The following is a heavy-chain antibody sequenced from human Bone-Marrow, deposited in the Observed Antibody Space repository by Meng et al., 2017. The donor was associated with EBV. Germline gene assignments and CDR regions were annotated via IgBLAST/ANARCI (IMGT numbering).Heavy chain of an antibody. CDR3: ATWNNNGWYYGY. V-gene: IGHV4-34*01. Sequence: QVQLQQWGAGLLKPSESLSLTHAVYGGSFCGSDWSWIRQPPGKGLEWIGEINLGGNTNYNPSLKSRVSISVDTSKNHFSLKVNSVTAADTAVYYCATWNNNGWYYGYWGQGTLVTVSS. CDR2: INLGGNT. D-gene: IGHD6-19*01. J-gene: IGHJ4*01. CDR1: GGSFCGSD.